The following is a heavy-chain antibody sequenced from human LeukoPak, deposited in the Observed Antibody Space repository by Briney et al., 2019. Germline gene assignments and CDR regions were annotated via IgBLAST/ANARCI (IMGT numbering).Heavy chain of an antibody. D-gene: IGHD2-2*01. CDR3: ARFTGVPAGTYYYHYIDV. J-gene: IGHJ6*03. CDR2: IYTSGST. V-gene: IGHV4-61*09. Sequence: SETLSLTCTVSGGSISGATYYWSWIRQPAGKGLEWIGYIYTSGSTNYIPSLKSRVTISVDTSKNQFSLKLSSVTAADTAVYYCARFTGVPAGTYYYHYIDVWGKGTTVTVSS. CDR1: GGSISGATYY.